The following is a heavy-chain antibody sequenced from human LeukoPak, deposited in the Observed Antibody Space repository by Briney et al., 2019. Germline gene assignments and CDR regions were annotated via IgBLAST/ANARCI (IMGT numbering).Heavy chain of an antibody. J-gene: IGHJ4*02. CDR3: ARQEIYGSGSYGY. D-gene: IGHD3-10*01. CDR2: INHSGST. V-gene: IGHV4-34*01. Sequence: SETLSLTCAVYGGSFSGYYWSWIRQPPGKGLEWIGEINHSGSTNYNPSLKSRVTISVDTSKNQFSLKLSSVTAADTAVYYCARQEIYGSGSYGYWGQGTLVTVSS. CDR1: GGSFSGYY.